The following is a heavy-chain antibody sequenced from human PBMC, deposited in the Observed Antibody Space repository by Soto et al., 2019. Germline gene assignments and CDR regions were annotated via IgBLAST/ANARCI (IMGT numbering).Heavy chain of an antibody. Sequence: GGSLRLSCAASGFTFSSYAMHWVRQAPGKGLEWVAVISYDGSNKYYADSVKGRFTISRDNSKNTLYLQMNSLRAEDTAVYYCARALHLGRTDDAFDILGQGTMVTVSS. D-gene: IGHD7-27*01. CDR3: ARALHLGRTDDAFDI. CDR1: GFTFSSYA. CDR2: ISYDGSNK. J-gene: IGHJ3*02. V-gene: IGHV3-30*04.